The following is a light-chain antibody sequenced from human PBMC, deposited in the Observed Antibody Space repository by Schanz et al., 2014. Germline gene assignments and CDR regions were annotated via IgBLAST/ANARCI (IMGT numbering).Light chain of an antibody. Sequence: QSALSQPRSVSGSPGQSITISCTGTSSDVGTSDRVSWYQHRPGEPPELLIHHVNQRPSWVPYRFSGSKSGKTASLTISGLQADDEADYYCCSYAGGHSWIFGEGTKLTVL. V-gene: IGLV2-11*01. CDR3: CSYAGGHSWI. CDR1: SSDVGTSDR. CDR2: HVN. J-gene: IGLJ3*02.